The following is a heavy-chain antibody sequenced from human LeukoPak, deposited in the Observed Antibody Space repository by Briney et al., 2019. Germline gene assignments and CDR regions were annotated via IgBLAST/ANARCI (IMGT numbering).Heavy chain of an antibody. CDR1: GSAFTDYY. J-gene: IGHJ4*02. D-gene: IGHD6-19*01. CDR2: INPSSGGT. CDR3: ARLGVPNTSGWFVFDY. Sequence: ASVKVSCKASGSAFTDYYIHWMRQAPGQGLEWMGWINPSSGGTNYAQKFQGRVTMTRDTSFSSAYMELSRLRSDDTAVYFCARLGVPNTSGWFVFDYWGQGTLVTVSS. V-gene: IGHV1-2*02.